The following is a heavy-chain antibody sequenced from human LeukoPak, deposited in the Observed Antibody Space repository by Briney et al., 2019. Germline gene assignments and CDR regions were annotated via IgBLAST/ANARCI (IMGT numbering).Heavy chain of an antibody. CDR1: GYTFTGFY. Sequence: ASVRVSCKASGYTFTGFYMHWVRQAPAQGLEWMGWINPNSGGTIFAQKFQGRVTMNRDTSISTAYMELTRLTSDDTAVYYCARVDVAARLDAFDIWGQGTMVTVSS. D-gene: IGHD6-6*01. J-gene: IGHJ3*02. CDR2: INPNSGGT. CDR3: ARVDVAARLDAFDI. V-gene: IGHV1-2*02.